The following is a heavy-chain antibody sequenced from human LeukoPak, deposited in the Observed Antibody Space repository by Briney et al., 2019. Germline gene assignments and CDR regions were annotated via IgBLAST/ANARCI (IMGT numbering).Heavy chain of an antibody. CDR1: GYTFTSYG. Sequence: ASVKVSCKASGYTFTSYGISWVRQAPGQGLEWMGWISAYNGNTNYAQKFQGRVTMTRDTSISTAYMELSRLRSDDTAVYYCARPRGGSPGLFDWFDPWGQGTLVTVSS. CDR3: ARPRGGSPGLFDWFDP. V-gene: IGHV1-18*04. J-gene: IGHJ5*02. D-gene: IGHD3-10*01. CDR2: ISAYNGNT.